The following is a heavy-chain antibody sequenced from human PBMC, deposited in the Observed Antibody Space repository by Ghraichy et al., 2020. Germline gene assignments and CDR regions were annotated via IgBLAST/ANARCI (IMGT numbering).Heavy chain of an antibody. CDR1: GYTLTELS. J-gene: IGHJ4*02. CDR3: ATALAYCGGDCYWGYFDY. V-gene: IGHV1-24*01. CDR2: FDPEDGET. D-gene: IGHD2-21*01. Sequence: ASVKVSCKVSGYTLTELSMHWVRQAPGKGLEWMGGFDPEDGETIYAQKFQGRVTMTEDTSTDTAYMELSSLRSEDTAVYYCATALAYCGGDCYWGYFDYWGQGTLVTVSS.